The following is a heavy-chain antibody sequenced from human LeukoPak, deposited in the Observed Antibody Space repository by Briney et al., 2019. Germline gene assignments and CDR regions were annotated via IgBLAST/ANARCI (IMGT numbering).Heavy chain of an antibody. CDR3: AKHRVVGQWYFDL. CDR1: AFTFSSYA. V-gene: IGHV3-23*01. CDR2: ISGTGTLT. J-gene: IGHJ2*01. D-gene: IGHD2-15*01. Sequence: GGSLRLSCAASAFTFSSYAMSWVRQAPGKGLEWVSAISGTGTLTYYAHSVKGRFTISRDNSKNTLYLQMNSLRAEDTAVYSCAKHRVVGQWYFDLWGRGTLVTVSS.